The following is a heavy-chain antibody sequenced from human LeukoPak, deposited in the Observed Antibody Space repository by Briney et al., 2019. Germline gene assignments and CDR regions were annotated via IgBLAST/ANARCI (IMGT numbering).Heavy chain of an antibody. D-gene: IGHD3-10*01. V-gene: IGHV4-39*01. CDR2: IYYSGST. J-gene: IGHJ5*02. CDR3: ARGGRIYYSNWFDP. Sequence: SETLSLTCTVSGGSISSSSYYWGWIRQPPGKGLEWIGSIYYSGSTYYNPSLKSRVTIPVDTSKNQFSLKLSSVTAADTAVYYCARGGRIYYSNWFDPWGQGTLVTVSS. CDR1: GGSISSSSYY.